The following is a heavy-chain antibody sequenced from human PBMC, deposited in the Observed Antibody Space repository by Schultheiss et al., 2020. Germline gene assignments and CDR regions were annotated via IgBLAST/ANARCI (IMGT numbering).Heavy chain of an antibody. CDR3: ARDISSTVTSYYFDY. Sequence: SETLSLTCTVSGGSISSYYWSWIRQPPGKGLEWIGYIYYSGSTNYNPSLKSRVTISVDTSKNQFSLKLSSVTAADTAVYYCARDISSTVTSYYFDYWGQGTLVTVSS. V-gene: IGHV4-59*01. CDR1: GGSISSYY. J-gene: IGHJ4*02. D-gene: IGHD4-17*01. CDR2: IYYSGST.